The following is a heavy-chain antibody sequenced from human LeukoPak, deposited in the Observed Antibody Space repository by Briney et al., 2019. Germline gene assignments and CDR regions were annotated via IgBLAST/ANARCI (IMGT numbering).Heavy chain of an antibody. V-gene: IGHV1-69*06. CDR1: GGTFSSYA. CDR3: ARDPGEPYYDYVWGSYRYGPNDAFDI. CDR2: IIPIFGTA. Sequence: SVKVSCKASGGTFSSYAISWVRQAPGQGLEWMGGIIPIFGTANYAQKFQGRVTITADKSTSTAYMELSSLRSEDTAVYYCARDPGEPYYDYVWGSYRYGPNDAFDIWGQGTMVTVSS. J-gene: IGHJ3*02. D-gene: IGHD3-16*02.